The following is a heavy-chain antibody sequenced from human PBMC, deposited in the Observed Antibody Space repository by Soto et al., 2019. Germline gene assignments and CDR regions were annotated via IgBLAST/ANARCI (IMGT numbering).Heavy chain of an antibody. V-gene: IGHV3-7*03. Sequence: GGSLRLSCAASGFTFSSYWMSWVRQAPGKGLEWVANIKQDGSEKYYVDSVKGRFTISRDSAKNSLYLQMNSLRAEDTAVYYCARTDSSGWYSTYYYYGMDVWGQGTTVTVPS. D-gene: IGHD6-19*01. J-gene: IGHJ6*02. CDR3: ARTDSSGWYSTYYYYGMDV. CDR1: GFTFSSYW. CDR2: IKQDGSEK.